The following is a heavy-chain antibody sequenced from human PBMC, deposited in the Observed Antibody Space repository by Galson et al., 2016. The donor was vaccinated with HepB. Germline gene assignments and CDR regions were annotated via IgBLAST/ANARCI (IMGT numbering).Heavy chain of an antibody. V-gene: IGHV3-7*01. CDR3: ARVWGVVTAKTADASDI. CDR1: GFTFSSYS. J-gene: IGHJ3*02. CDR2: IKQDGSEK. D-gene: IGHD2-21*02. Sequence: SLRLSCAASGFTFSSYSMTWVRQAPGKGLEWVANIKQDGSEKYYVDSVKGRFTISRDNAKNSLYLQMNSLRAEDTAVYYCARVWGVVTAKTADASDIWGQGTMVTVSS.